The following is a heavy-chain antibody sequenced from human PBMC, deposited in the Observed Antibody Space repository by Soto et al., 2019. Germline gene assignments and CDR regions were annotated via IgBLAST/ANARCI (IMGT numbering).Heavy chain of an antibody. D-gene: IGHD1-20*01. CDR1: GGSIRSNY. V-gene: IGHV4-59*01. CDR3: ARGQYDWNY. J-gene: IGHJ4*02. CDR2: IYYSGST. Sequence: SETLSLTCTVSGGSIRSNYWSWIRQPPGKGLEWIGYIYYSGSTNYNPSLRGRLTISVDTSKSQFSLKLSSVTAADTAVYFCARGQYDWNYWGQGTLVTVSS.